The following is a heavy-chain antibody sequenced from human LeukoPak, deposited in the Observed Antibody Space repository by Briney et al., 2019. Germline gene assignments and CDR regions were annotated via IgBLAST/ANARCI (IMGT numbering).Heavy chain of an antibody. CDR1: GFTFSSYW. CDR2: IRQDGSDK. D-gene: IGHD1-26*01. V-gene: IGHV3-7*03. J-gene: IGHJ4*02. Sequence: PGGSLRLSCAASGFTFSSYWMSWVRQAPGKGLEWVANIRQDGSDKYYVDSVKGRFTISRDNAKNTLYLQMDSLRAEDTAVYYCAKETSSGNFVTIDCWGQGTLVTVSS. CDR3: AKETSSGNFVTIDC.